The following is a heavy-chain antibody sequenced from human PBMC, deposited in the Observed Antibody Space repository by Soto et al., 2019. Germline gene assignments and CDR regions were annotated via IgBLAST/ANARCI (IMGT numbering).Heavy chain of an antibody. CDR1: DGSISTRDYY. CDR2: LSSGLST. Sequence: QRQLRESGPGLVKPSETLSLTCSVSDGSISTRDYYWGWIRRPPGKGLEGIASLSSGLSTCYGPSLKGRVTVPEDTSKNQIRLRLTSVTAADTAVYYCVRHFALYSDYERFWSFDLLGRGTLVTVSS. J-gene: IGHJ2*01. D-gene: IGHD5-12*01. CDR3: VRHFALYSDYERFWSFDL. V-gene: IGHV4-39*01.